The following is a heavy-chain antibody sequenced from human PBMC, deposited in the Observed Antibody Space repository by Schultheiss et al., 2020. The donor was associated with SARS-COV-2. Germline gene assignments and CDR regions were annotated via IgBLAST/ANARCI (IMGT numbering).Heavy chain of an antibody. V-gene: IGHV4-59*12. CDR1: GGSISSYY. CDR2: MYYSGST. J-gene: IGHJ4*02. D-gene: IGHD1-20*01. CDR3: ARDLTGIAH. Sequence: SQTLSLTCTVSGGSISSYYWSWIRQPPGKGLEWIGYMYYSGSTNNNPSLKSRVTMSVDTSKNQFSLKVSSVTAADTAVYYCARDLTGIAHWGQGTLVTVSS.